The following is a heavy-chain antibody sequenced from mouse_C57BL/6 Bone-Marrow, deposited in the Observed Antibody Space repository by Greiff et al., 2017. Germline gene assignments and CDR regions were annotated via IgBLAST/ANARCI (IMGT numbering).Heavy chain of an antibody. D-gene: IGHD2-4*01. V-gene: IGHV6-3*01. CDR1: GFTFSNYW. Sequence: EVQVVESGGGLVQPGGSMKLSCVASGFTFSNYWMNWVRQSPEKGLEWVAQIRLKSDNYATHYAESVKGRFTISRDDSKSSVYLQMNNLRAEDTGIYYCTGGGYDYDEGFDYWGQGTTLTVSS. J-gene: IGHJ2*01. CDR2: IRLKSDNYAT. CDR3: TGGGYDYDEGFDY.